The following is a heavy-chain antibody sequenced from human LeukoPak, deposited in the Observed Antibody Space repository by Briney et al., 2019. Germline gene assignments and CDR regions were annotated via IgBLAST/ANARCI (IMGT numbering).Heavy chain of an antibody. D-gene: IGHD6-19*01. CDR1: GSSVNSDKY. V-gene: IGHV4-38-2*01. CDR3: ARSHSGWQGHNNWFDP. Sequence: PSETLSPTCEVSGSSVNSDKYWGWIRQPPGKGLEWLGTIYHTGNTYYNPSLKSRLSISVDTSKNQFSLKFTSVTAADTAVYYCARSHSGWQGHNNWFDPWGQGSLVTVSS. J-gene: IGHJ5*02. CDR2: IYHTGNT.